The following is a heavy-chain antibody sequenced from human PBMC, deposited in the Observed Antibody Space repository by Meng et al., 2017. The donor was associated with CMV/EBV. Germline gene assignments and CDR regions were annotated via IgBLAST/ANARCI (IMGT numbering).Heavy chain of an antibody. CDR3: ARWDIVTTFRKDYYYYGMDV. J-gene: IGHJ6*02. D-gene: IGHD5-12*01. Sequence: GESLKISCAASGFTISSNYMTWVRQAPGKGLEWVSLIYSGGSTYYADSVKGRFTISRDNSKNTLFLQMNSLRAEDTAVYYCARWDIVTTFRKDYYYYGMDVWGQGTTVTSP. V-gene: IGHV3-53*01. CDR1: GFTISSNY. CDR2: IYSGGST.